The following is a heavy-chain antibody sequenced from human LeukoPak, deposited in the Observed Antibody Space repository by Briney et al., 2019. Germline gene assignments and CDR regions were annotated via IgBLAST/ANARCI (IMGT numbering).Heavy chain of an antibody. J-gene: IGHJ4*02. CDR3: ARDSVGAFDY. Sequence: GGSLRLSCAASGFTVSSNYMSWVRQAPGKGLEWVSVIYSGGSTYYADSVKGRFTISRDNSKNALYLQMNSLRAEDTAVYYCARDSVGAFDYWGQGTLVAVSS. CDR1: GFTVSSNY. CDR2: IYSGGST. V-gene: IGHV3-53*01. D-gene: IGHD3-3*01.